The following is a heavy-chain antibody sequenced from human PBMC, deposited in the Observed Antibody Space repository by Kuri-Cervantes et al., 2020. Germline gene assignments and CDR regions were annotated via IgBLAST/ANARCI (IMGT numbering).Heavy chain of an antibody. J-gene: IGHJ4*02. Sequence: GESLKISCAASGFTFSSYWMSWVRQAPGKGLEWVGRIKSKTDGGTTDYAAPVKGRFTISRDDSKNTLYLQMNSLKTEDTAVYYCTTHGGLFSAAGTWYCLDYWGQGTLVTVSS. V-gene: IGHV3-15*01. CDR2: IKSKTDGGTT. CDR3: TTHGGLFSAAGTWYCLDY. CDR1: GFTFSSYW. D-gene: IGHD6-13*01.